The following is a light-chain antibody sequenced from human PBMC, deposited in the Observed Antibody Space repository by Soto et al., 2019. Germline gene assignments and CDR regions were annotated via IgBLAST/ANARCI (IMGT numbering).Light chain of an antibody. V-gene: IGKV3-15*01. CDR1: QSVSSN. J-gene: IGKJ5*01. CDR2: GAS. CDR3: QQYNNWLIT. Sequence: EIVMTQSPATLSVSPGERATLSCRASQSVSSNLAWYQQKPGQAPRLLIYGASTRATGIPARFSGSGSGTEXXXXXXXXQSEDFAVYYCQQYNNWLITFGQGTRLEIK.